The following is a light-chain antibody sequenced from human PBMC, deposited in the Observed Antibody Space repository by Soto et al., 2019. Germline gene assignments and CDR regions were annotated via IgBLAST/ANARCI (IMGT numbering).Light chain of an antibody. V-gene: IGLV2-8*01. J-gene: IGLJ1*01. CDR1: RSDVGRYNY. CDR3: SSFVGSNIFV. CDR2: EVT. Sequence: QSVLTQPPSASGSPGQSVTISCTGTRSDVGRYNYVSWYQLHPGKVPKLLIYEVTKRPSGIPDRFSGSKSGNTASLTVSGLPAEDEADYYCSSFVGSNIFVFGSGTKGTV.